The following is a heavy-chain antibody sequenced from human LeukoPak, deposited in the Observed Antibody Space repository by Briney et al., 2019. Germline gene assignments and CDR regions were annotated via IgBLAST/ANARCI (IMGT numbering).Heavy chain of an antibody. J-gene: IGHJ3*02. CDR1: GFTFSSYA. V-gene: IGHV3-30*04. CDR2: ISYDGSNK. Sequence: GGSLRLSCAASGFTFSSYAMHWVRQAPGKGLEWVAVISYDGSNKYYADSVKGRFTISRDNSKNTLYLQMNGLRAEDTAVYYCARDRGDGDAPDAFDIWGQGTMVTVSS. D-gene: IGHD4-17*01. CDR3: ARDRGDGDAPDAFDI.